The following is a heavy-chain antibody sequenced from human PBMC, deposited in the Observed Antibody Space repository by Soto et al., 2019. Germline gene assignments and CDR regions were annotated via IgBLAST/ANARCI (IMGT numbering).Heavy chain of an antibody. CDR1: GFTFSNYA. D-gene: IGHD2-2*01. V-gene: IGHV3-23*01. J-gene: IGHJ5*02. Sequence: GGSLRLSWAASGFTFSNYAMSWGRQTPGKGLEWVSSSSGSGGSTYYADSVKGRFTISRDNSKNTLYLHMNSLRAEDTAVYYCAKDRTDAMPLGWFVPSGQATLVTVPS. CDR2: SSGSGGST. CDR3: AKDRTDAMPLGWFVP.